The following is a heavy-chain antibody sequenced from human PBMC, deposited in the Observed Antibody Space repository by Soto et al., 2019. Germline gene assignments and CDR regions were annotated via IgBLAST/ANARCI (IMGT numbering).Heavy chain of an antibody. CDR3: AKDQRVNKLRSDLDR. CDR1: GFTFSNYG. CDR2: ISGSGGST. D-gene: IGHD3-16*01. V-gene: IGHV3-23*01. Sequence: EVQLLESGGQLVQPGGSLRLSCEASGFTFSNYGVSWVRQSPGKGLEWVSRISGSGGSTYYAGSVKGRFIISRDNSKNTVFLHMSRLRAEDTAIYYCAKDQRVNKLRSDLDRGGQGTLVTVSS. J-gene: IGHJ4*02.